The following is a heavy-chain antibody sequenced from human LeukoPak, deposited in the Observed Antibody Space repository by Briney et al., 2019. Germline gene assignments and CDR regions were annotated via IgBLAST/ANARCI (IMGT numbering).Heavy chain of an antibody. CDR2: ISWNSGSI. Sequence: LLLSCAASGFTFDDYAMHWVRPAPGKGLEWVSGISWNSGSIGYAASVKGRFTISRDNAKNSLYLQMNSLRAEDTALYYCAKDDGGRHDYYYYGMDVWGQGTTVTVSS. CDR3: AKDDGGRHDYYYYGMDV. V-gene: IGHV3-9*01. D-gene: IGHD4-23*01. CDR1: GFTFDDYA. J-gene: IGHJ6*02.